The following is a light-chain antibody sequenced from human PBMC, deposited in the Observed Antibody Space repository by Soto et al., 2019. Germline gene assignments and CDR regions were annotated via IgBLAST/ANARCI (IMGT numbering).Light chain of an antibody. CDR2: GAS. CDR1: HSVSSSY. CDR3: QHYGNSPPFT. J-gene: IGKJ2*01. Sequence: EIVLTQSPGTLSLSPGERATLSCRASHSVSSSYLAWYQQKPGQAPRLLIYGASSRATGIPDRFSGSGSGTDFTLTISRLEPEDFAVYFCQHYGNSPPFTFGQGTKVDIK. V-gene: IGKV3-20*01.